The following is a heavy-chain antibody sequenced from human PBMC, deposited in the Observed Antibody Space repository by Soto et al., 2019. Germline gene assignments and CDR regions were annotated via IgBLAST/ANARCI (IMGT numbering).Heavy chain of an antibody. CDR3: ARGDDYDSSGYYTDAFDI. CDR1: GGSVSSGSYY. D-gene: IGHD3-22*01. CDR2: IYYSGST. V-gene: IGHV4-61*01. J-gene: IGHJ3*02. Sequence: PSETLSLTCTVSGGSVSSGSYYWSWIRQPPGKGLEWIGYIYYSGSTNYNPSLKSRVTISVDTSKNQFSLKLSSVTAADTAVYYCARGDDYDSSGYYTDAFDIWGQGTMVTVSS.